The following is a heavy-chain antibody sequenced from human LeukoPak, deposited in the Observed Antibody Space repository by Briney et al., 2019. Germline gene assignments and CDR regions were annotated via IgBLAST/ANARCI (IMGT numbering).Heavy chain of an antibody. CDR3: ARDPPDYDFWSGPGAFDI. CDR2: ISSSSSYI. CDR1: GFTFSSYS. V-gene: IGHV3-21*01. J-gene: IGHJ3*02. Sequence: GGSLRLSCAASGFTFSSYSMNWVRRAPGKGLEWVSSISSSSSYIYYADSVKGRFTISRDNAKNSLYLQMNSLRAEDTAVYYCARDPPDYDFWSGPGAFDIWGQGTMVTVSS. D-gene: IGHD3-3*01.